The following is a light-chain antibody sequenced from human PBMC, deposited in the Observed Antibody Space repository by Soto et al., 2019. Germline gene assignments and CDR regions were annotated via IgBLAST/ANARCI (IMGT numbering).Light chain of an antibody. CDR2: KAS. CDR1: QTISSW. J-gene: IGKJ1*01. V-gene: IGKV1-5*03. Sequence: DIQMTQSPSTLSGSVGDRITITCRAIQTISSWLAWYQQKPGKAPKLLIYKASTLKSGVPSRFSGSGSGTEFTLTISSLQSDDFATYYCQHYNSYSEAFGQGTKVDIK. CDR3: QHYNSYSEA.